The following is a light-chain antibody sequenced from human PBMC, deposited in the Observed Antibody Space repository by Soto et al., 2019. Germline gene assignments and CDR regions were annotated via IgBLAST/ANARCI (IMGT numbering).Light chain of an antibody. J-gene: IGKJ2*01. V-gene: IGKV3-15*01. CDR2: AAS. Sequence: ISMTQSPPTLSVSPGGRVTLSCEASETISADLAWYHHRPGQAPRLLIYAASTRAPGVPARFSGSGSGTDFTLTIRRLEPEDFAVYYCHQYSRSPYTFGQGTNLEIK. CDR1: ETISAD. CDR3: HQYSRSPYT.